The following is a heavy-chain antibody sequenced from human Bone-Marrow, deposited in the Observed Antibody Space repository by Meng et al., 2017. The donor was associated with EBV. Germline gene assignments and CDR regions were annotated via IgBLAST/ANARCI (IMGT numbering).Heavy chain of an antibody. CDR1: GGPFTSDA. Sequence: QVQLVQSGAEVKKPXSSVKVPCKTSGGPFTSDAISWVRQAPGQGLEWIGGLIPMLGAPNYAQKFQDRVTIIADKSTSTHYMELSSLRSDDTAVYYCASESGRGYTPDYWGRGTLVTVSS. J-gene: IGHJ4*02. CDR2: LIPMLGAP. D-gene: IGHD3-10*01. CDR3: ASESGRGYTPDY. V-gene: IGHV1-69*06.